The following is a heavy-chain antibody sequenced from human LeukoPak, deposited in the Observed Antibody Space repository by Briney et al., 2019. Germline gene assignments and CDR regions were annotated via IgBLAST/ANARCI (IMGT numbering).Heavy chain of an antibody. CDR1: AFTFSNYA. CDR2: LDRDGTTT. D-gene: IGHD2/OR15-2a*01. V-gene: IGHV3-74*01. J-gene: IGHJ5*01. Sequence: GGSLRLSCAASAFTFSNYALSWVRQAPGKGLEWVSRLDRDGTTTSYADSVYGRFTISRDNAKSTLYLQMRSLRAEDTAVYYCVRDTENIGYDAFEFWGHGTLVTVSS. CDR3: VRDTENIGYDAFEF.